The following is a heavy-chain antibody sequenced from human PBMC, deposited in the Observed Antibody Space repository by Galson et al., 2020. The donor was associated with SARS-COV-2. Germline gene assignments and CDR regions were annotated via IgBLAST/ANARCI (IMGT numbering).Heavy chain of an antibody. CDR1: GGSISSSSYY. CDR2: IYYSGST. V-gene: IGHV4-39*01. CDR3: AQTRVQLERGWFDP. J-gene: IGHJ5*02. Sequence: SETLSLTCTVSGGSISSSSYYWGWIRQPPGKGLEWIGSIYYSGSTYYNPSLKSRVTISVDTSKNQFSLKLSSVTAADTAVYYCAQTRVQLERGWFDPWGQGTLVTVSS. D-gene: IGHD1-1*01.